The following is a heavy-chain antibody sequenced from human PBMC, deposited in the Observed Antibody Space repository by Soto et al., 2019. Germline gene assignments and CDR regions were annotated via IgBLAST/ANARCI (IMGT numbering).Heavy chain of an antibody. D-gene: IGHD1-1*01. CDR1: GFTVSSNY. CDR3: ARGGTTGTTPYYYGMDV. Sequence: EVQLVESGGGLIQPGGPLRLSCAASGFTVSSNYMSWVRQAPGKGLEWVSVIYSGGSTYYADSVKGRFTISRDNSKNTLYLQMNSLRAEDTAVYYCARGGTTGTTPYYYGMDVWGQGTTVTVSS. CDR2: IYSGGST. J-gene: IGHJ6*02. V-gene: IGHV3-53*01.